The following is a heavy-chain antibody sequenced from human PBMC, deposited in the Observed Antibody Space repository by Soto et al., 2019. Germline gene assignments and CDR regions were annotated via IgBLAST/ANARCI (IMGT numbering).Heavy chain of an antibody. CDR2: INPSGGST. V-gene: IGHV1-46*01. CDR1: GYTFTSYY. D-gene: IGHD5-18*01. CDR3: AREGFTAMVINYYGMDV. Sequence: GASVKVSCKASGYTFTSYYMHWVRQAPGQGLEWMGIINPSGGSTSYAQKFQGRVTMTRDTSTSTVYMELSSLRSEDTAVYYCAREGFTAMVINYYGMDVWGQGTTVTVSS. J-gene: IGHJ6*02.